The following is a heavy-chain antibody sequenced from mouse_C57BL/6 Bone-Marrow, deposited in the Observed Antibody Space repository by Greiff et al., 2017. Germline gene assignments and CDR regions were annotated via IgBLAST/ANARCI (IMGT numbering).Heavy chain of an antibody. J-gene: IGHJ4*01. D-gene: IGHD2-1*01. CDR2: IDPSDSYT. CDR1: GYTFTSYW. V-gene: IGHV1-50*01. Sequence: QVQLQQPGAELVKPGASVKLSCKASGYTFTSYWMQWVKQRPGQGLEWIGEIDPSDSYTNYNQKFKGKATLTVDTSSSTAYMQLSILTSEDSAVYYCARGKTHAMDYWGQGTSVTVSS. CDR3: ARGKTHAMDY.